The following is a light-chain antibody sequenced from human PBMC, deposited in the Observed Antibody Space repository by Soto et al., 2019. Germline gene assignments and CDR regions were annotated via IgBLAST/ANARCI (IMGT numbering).Light chain of an antibody. Sequence: DIQMTQSPSAMSASVGDRVTIRCRASQDVRHYVAWFQQKPGKVPKRLIYAASTLQSGVPSRFSGSGSGTEFTLTISGLKTEDFATYFCLQHNDYPLTLAGGTKVEIK. CDR1: QDVRHY. CDR2: AAS. J-gene: IGKJ4*01. CDR3: LQHNDYPLT. V-gene: IGKV1-17*03.